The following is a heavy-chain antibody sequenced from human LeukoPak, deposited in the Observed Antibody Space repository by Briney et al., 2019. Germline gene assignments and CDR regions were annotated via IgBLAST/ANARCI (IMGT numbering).Heavy chain of an antibody. CDR1: RDTFTAYG. CDR3: AREVFGDLLNCDY. V-gene: IGHV1-18*01. D-gene: IGHD3-10*01. CDR2: ISAYDGTT. J-gene: IGHJ4*02. Sequence: ASVKGSCKTSRDTFTAYGISCVRQAPVQGLEWRGRISAYDGTTNYAQNLQGRVTMTTDTSTSTAYMELRSLRSDDTALYYCAREVFGDLLNCDYWGQGTLVTVSS.